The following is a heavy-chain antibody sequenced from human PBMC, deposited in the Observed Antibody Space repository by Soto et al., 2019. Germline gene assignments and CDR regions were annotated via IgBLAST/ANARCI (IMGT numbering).Heavy chain of an antibody. CDR3: ARGKKWFDP. J-gene: IGHJ5*02. V-gene: IGHV4-59*01. Sequence: QVQLQESGPGLVKPSETLSLTCTVSGGSISSYYWSWIRQPPGKGLEWIGYIYYSGSTNYNPSLKSRVTISVDTSKNQFSLKLSSVTAADTAVYYCARGKKWFDPWGQGPLVTVSS. CDR1: GGSISSYY. CDR2: IYYSGST.